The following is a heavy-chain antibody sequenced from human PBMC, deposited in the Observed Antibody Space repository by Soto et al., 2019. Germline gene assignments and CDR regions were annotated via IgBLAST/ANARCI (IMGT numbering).Heavy chain of an antibody. D-gene: IGHD3-3*01. V-gene: IGHV3-33*08. CDR2: IWYDGSNK. CDR3: AREIERLLGY. CDR1: GFTFSSYA. Sequence: QVQLVESGGGVVQPGRSLRLSCAASGFTFSSYAMHWVRQAPGKGLEWVAVIWYDGSNKNYADSVKGRFTISRDNSKNTLYLQMNSLRAEDTAVYYCAREIERLLGYWGQGNLVTVSS. J-gene: IGHJ4*02.